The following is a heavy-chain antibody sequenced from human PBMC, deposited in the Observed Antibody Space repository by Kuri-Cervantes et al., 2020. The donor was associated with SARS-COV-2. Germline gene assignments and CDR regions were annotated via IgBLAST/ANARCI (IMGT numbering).Heavy chain of an antibody. CDR3: ARGGLELQPGYFRH. CDR2: IYYSGGA. J-gene: IGHJ1*01. D-gene: IGHD1-7*01. CDR1: GGSVSRGSYY. V-gene: IGHV4-61*01. Sequence: SETLSLTCTVSGGSVSRGSYYWSWIRQPPGKGLEWIGYIYYSGGANYNPSLKSRVTISVDTAKNHFSLKLNSVTAADTAVYYCARGGLELQPGYFRHWGQGTLVTVSS.